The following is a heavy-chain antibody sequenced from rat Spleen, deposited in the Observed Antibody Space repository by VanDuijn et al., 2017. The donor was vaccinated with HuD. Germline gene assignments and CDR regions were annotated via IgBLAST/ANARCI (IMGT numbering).Heavy chain of an antibody. CDR3: FNPGIYAMDA. V-gene: IGHV5-31*01. D-gene: IGHD1-4*01. Sequence: EVQLVESDGGLVQPGRSLKLSCAASGFTFNNYWMTWIRQAPGKGLEWVASITNTGGSTYYPDSVKGRFTISRDNAKSTLYLQLDSLRSEDTATYYCFNPGIYAMDAWGQGTSGTVSS. CDR2: ITNTGGST. J-gene: IGHJ4*01. CDR1: GFTFNNYW.